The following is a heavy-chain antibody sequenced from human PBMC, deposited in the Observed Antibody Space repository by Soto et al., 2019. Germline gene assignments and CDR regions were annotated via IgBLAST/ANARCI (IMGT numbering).Heavy chain of an antibody. CDR2: ISTYSGDT. J-gene: IGHJ6*01. CDR3: AREGVAPYYYYGMDV. Sequence: ASVKVSCKAPGYTFTRSGISWVRQAPGQGLEWMGWISTYSGDTNYAQTFQGRVTMTTDTSTSTVHMEVRSLRSDDTAVYYCAREGVAPYYYYGMDVWGHGTPVTVS. V-gene: IGHV1-18*01. D-gene: IGHD5-12*01. CDR1: GYTFTRSG.